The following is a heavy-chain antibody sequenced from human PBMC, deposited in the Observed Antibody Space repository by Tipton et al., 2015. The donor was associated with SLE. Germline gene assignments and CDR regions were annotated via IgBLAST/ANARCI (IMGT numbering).Heavy chain of an antibody. CDR1: GGSISSFY. CDR2: IHYSGST. J-gene: IGHJ6*02. V-gene: IGHV4-59*08. CDR3: ARRRGSSNWYSRYGMDV. Sequence: TLSLTCTVSGGSISSFYWSWIRQPPGKGLEWIGYIHYSGSTNHNPPLKSRVTILVDTSKNQFSLKLTSVTAADTAVYYCARRRGSSNWYSRYGMDVWGQGTTVTVSS. D-gene: IGHD6-13*01.